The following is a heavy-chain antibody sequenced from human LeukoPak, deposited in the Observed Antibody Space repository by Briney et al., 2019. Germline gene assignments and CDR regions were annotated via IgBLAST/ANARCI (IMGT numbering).Heavy chain of an antibody. CDR1: GFTFSSYG. D-gene: IGHD6-19*01. CDR2: IRYDGSNK. Sequence: GGSLRLSCAASGFTFSSYGMHWVRQAPGKGLEWVAFIRYDGSNKYYADSVKGRFTISRDNSKNTLYLQMNSLRAEDTAVYYCACIVVAKESYLDYWGQGTLVTVSS. CDR3: ACIVVAKESYLDY. J-gene: IGHJ4*02. V-gene: IGHV3-30*02.